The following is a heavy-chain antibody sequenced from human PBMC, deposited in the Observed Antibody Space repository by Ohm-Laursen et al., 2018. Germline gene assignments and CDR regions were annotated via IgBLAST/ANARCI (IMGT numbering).Heavy chain of an antibody. D-gene: IGHD3-22*01. CDR1: GFTFGDYA. J-gene: IGHJ4*02. Sequence: SLRLSCAASGFTFGDYAMSWVRQAPGKGLEWVGFIRSKAYGGTTEYAASVKGRFTISRDDSKSIAYLQMNGLKTEDTAVYYCTLIYYYDSSEGDYWGQGTLVTVSS. CDR3: TLIYYYDSSEGDY. V-gene: IGHV3-49*04. CDR2: IRSKAYGGTT.